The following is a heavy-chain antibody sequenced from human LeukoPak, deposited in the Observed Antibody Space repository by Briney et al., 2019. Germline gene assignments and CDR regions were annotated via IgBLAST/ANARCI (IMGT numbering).Heavy chain of an antibody. J-gene: IGHJ4*02. CDR3: ARAPPAYYDSSLRYFDY. CDR2: INHSGST. CDR1: GGSFSGYY. D-gene: IGHD3-22*01. Sequence: PSETLSLTCAVYGGSFSGYYWSWIRQPPGKGLEWIGEINHSGSTNYNPSLKSRVTISVDTSKNQFSLKLSSVTAADTAVYCCARAPPAYYDSSLRYFDYWGQGTLVTVSS. V-gene: IGHV4-34*01.